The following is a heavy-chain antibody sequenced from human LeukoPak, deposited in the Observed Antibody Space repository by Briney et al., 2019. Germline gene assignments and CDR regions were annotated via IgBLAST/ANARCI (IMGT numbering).Heavy chain of an antibody. D-gene: IGHD5-12*01. Sequence: ASVKVSCKASGYTFTGYYMHWVRQAPGQGLEWMGWINPNSGGTNYAQKFQGRVTMTRDTSISTAYMELSRLRSDDTAVYYCARVWGYSGYDYSEGYFDYWGQGTLVTVSS. CDR2: INPNSGGT. J-gene: IGHJ4*02. CDR1: GYTFTGYY. CDR3: ARVWGYSGYDYSEGYFDY. V-gene: IGHV1-2*02.